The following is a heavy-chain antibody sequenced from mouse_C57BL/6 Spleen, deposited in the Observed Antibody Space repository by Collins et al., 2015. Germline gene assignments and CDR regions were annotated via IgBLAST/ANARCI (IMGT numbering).Heavy chain of an antibody. CDR1: GYTFTSYW. Sequence: GYTFTSYWMHWVKQRPGQGLEWIGNINPSNGGTNYNEKFKSKATLTADKSSSTAYMQLSSLTSEDSAVYFCARIYDGYPYAMDYWGQGTSVTVSS. J-gene: IGHJ4*01. CDR2: INPSNGGT. CDR3: ARIYDGYPYAMDY. D-gene: IGHD2-3*01. V-gene: IGHV1-53*01.